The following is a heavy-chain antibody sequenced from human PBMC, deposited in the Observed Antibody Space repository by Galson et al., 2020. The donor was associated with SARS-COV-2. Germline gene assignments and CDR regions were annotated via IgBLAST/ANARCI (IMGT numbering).Heavy chain of an antibody. CDR1: GFTVSNTY. Sequence: QAGGSLRLSCVASGFTVSNTYMSWVRQAPGRGLEWVALLYSGGTTSYTDSVKGRFTISRDNSMNTLFLQMNTLRVEDTAVYYCARDPYSSGWTNYYYFAMDVRGQGTTVTVSS. D-gene: IGHD6-19*01. V-gene: IGHV3-53*01. CDR2: LYSGGTT. J-gene: IGHJ6*02. CDR3: ARDPYSSGWTNYYYFAMDV.